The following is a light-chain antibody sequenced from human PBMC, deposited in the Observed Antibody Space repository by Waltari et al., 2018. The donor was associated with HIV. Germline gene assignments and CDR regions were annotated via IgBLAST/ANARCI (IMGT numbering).Light chain of an antibody. V-gene: IGKV4-1*01. CDR2: WAS. CDR3: QQYYKTPPWT. Sequence: DIVMTQSPDSLTVSLGERATINCKSSQSVLSSSIHKNYLAWYRQKPGQPPKLLIYWASTRESGVPDRFSGSGSGTEFTLTISSLQAEDVAIYYCQQYYKTPPWTFGQGTKVEIK. CDR1: QSVLSSSIHKNY. J-gene: IGKJ1*01.